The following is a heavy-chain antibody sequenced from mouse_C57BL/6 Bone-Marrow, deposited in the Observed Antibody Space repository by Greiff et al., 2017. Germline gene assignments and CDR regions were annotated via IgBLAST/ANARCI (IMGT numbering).Heavy chain of an antibody. J-gene: IGHJ3*01. CDR3: AMGDYDTWFAY. CDR1: GYTFTSYD. CDR2: IYPRDGST. Sequence: QVQLQQSGPELVKPGASVKLSCKASGYTFTSYDINWVKQRPGQGLEWIGWIYPRDGSTKYNEKFKGKATLTVDTSSSTAYMELHSLTSEASAVYVCAMGDYDTWFAYWGQGTLVTVSA. D-gene: IGHD2-4*01. V-gene: IGHV1-85*01.